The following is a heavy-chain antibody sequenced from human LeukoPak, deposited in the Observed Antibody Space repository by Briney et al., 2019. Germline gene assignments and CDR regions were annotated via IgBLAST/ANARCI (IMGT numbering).Heavy chain of an antibody. CDR1: AFTITIYY. CDR2: INPSTGAT. Sequence: ASVNVSCKASAFTITIYYMHWLRQAPGQGPEWMGWINPSTGATKSAQKFQGRVTMTVDTSISTVYMELSSLTSDDRAGYYCARDAGDSFDIWGQGTMVTVSS. J-gene: IGHJ3*02. D-gene: IGHD2-21*01. CDR3: ARDAGDSFDI. V-gene: IGHV1-2*02.